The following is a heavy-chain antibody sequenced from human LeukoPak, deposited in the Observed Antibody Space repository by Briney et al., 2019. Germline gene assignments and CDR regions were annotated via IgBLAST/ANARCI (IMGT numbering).Heavy chain of an antibody. J-gene: IGHJ4*01. V-gene: IGHV3-9*03. Sequence: PGGSLRLSCAGSGFTFDDYAMHWVRQAPGKGLEWVSGISWNSGNIGYADSVKGRFIVSRDNAKNSLYLQMNSLRDEDMALYYCAKGRSGYYYGSGPLDYWGQEPWSPSP. CDR3: AKGRSGYYYGSGPLDY. CDR1: GFTFDDYA. D-gene: IGHD3-10*01. CDR2: ISWNSGNI.